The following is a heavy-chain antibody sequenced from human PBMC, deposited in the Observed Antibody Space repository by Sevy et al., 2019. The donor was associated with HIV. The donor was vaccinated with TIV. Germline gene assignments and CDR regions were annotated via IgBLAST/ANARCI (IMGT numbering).Heavy chain of an antibody. J-gene: IGHJ4*02. CDR1: GFTFRKYP. CDR3: ARDGGCSSTACLLYFDY. CDR2: ISSSSNYI. D-gene: IGHD2-2*01. V-gene: IGHV3-21*01. Sequence: GGSLRLSCVVSGFTFRKYPMNWVRQAPGKGLEWVSSISSSSNYIYYGDSVKGRFTISRDNAKNSLYLQMNSLRADDTAVYYCARDGGCSSTACLLYFDYWGQRTLVTVSS.